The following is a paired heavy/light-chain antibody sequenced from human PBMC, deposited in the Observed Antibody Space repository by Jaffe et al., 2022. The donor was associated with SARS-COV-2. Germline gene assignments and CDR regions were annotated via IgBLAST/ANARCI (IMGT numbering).Heavy chain of an antibody. Sequence: QVQLQESGPGLVKPSETLSIICSVSGGSVRSYSWSWIRQAAGKGLEWIGRITPSGGTTYNHFLQSRVTMSVDTSKNQVSLKVTSVTAADTAVYYCARAGKDYYYYGLDVWGQGTTVSVSS. V-gene: IGHV4-4*07. CDR3: ARAGKDYYYYGLDV. CDR1: GGSVRSYS. D-gene: IGHD1-26*01. J-gene: IGHJ6*02. CDR2: ITPSGGT.
Light chain of an antibody. V-gene: IGKV1-39*01. Sequence: DIQLTQSPSSLSASVGDRVTITCQASHTISSNLNWYQQKPGKAPKLLIYSASSLQSGVPSRFSGSGSGTYFTLTISSLQPEDFATYYCQQTYSTLPITFGQGTRLEIK. CDR2: SAS. CDR3: QQTYSTLPIT. CDR1: HTISSN. J-gene: IGKJ5*01.